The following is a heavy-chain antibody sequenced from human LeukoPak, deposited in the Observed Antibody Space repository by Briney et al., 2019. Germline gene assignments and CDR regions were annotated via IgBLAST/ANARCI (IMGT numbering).Heavy chain of an antibody. V-gene: IGHV3-13*01. CDR2: IGVAANT. CDR1: GFTFSSNA. D-gene: IGHD1-26*01. J-gene: IGHJ4*02. CDR3: ARQNTPHGNFDY. Sequence: SGGSLRLSCAASGFTFSSNAMNWVRQATGKGLEWVSAIGVAANTFYSGSVKGRFTISRENAKNSLYLLMTSLRAEDTAVYYCARQNTPHGNFDYWGQGILVTVSS.